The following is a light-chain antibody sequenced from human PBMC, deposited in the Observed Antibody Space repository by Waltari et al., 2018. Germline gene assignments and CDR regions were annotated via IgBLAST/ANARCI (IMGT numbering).Light chain of an antibody. CDR3: QQRADWPLT. J-gene: IGKJ4*01. CDR2: HAY. Sequence: DIVLTQSQATLSSSPGGRATLPCRASQSIQSYLGLYQQKPGQAPRLLIYHAYNRATGVPARFSGSGSETDFTLTISSLEPEDSAIYYCQQRADWPLTFGGGTTVEIK. V-gene: IGKV3-11*01. CDR1: QSIQSY.